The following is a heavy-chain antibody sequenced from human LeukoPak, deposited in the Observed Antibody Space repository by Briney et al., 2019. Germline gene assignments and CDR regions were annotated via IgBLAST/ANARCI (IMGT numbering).Heavy chain of an antibody. Sequence: GRSLRLSCAASGFTFSSYGMHWVRQAPGKGLEWVAVISYDGGNKYYADSVKGRFTISRDNSKNTLYLQMNSLRAEDTAVYYCAKAQDRRAVAGTVDYWGQGTLVTVSS. CDR2: ISYDGGNK. D-gene: IGHD6-19*01. CDR1: GFTFSSYG. CDR3: AKAQDRRAVAGTVDY. J-gene: IGHJ4*02. V-gene: IGHV3-30*18.